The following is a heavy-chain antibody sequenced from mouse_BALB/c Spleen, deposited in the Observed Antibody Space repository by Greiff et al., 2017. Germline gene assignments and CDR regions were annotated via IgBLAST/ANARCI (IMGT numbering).Heavy chain of an antibody. CDR1: GFTFSDYG. V-gene: IGHV5-15*02. J-gene: IGHJ3*01. CDR3: ARVDSGRFAY. Sequence: EVNVVESGGGLVQPGGSRKLSCAASGFTFSDYGMAWVRQAPGKGPEWVAFISNLAYSIYYADTVTGRFTISRENAKNTLYLEMSSLRSEDTAMYYCARVDSGRFAYWGQGTLVTVSA. CDR2: ISNLAYSI.